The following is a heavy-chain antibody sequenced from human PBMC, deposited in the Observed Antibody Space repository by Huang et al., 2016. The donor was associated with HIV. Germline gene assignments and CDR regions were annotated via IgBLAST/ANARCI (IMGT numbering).Heavy chain of an antibody. CDR3: ARLPGSITMIRGVITDPY. CDR2: IYYSGST. D-gene: IGHD3-10*01. J-gene: IGHJ4*02. CDR1: GGSIRSDNYY. V-gene: IGHV4-39*01. Sequence: QLQLQESGPGLVKPSETLSLTCTVSGGSIRSDNYYWGWIRQPPGTGLEWIGSIYYSGSTYYNPSLKSRVTITVDTSKNQFSLKMSSVTAADTAVYYCARLPGSITMIRGVITDPYWGQGTLVTVSS.